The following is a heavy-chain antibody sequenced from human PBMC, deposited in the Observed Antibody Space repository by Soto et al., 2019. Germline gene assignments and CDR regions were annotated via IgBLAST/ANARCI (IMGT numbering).Heavy chain of an antibody. V-gene: IGHV4-59*05. D-gene: IGHD2-2*01. CDR3: ARGRTSGTLFDY. Sequence: SETLSLTCAVSGGSISTYYCSWIRQPAGKGLEWIGSIYYSGSTYYNPSLKSRVTISVDTSKNQFSLKLSSVTAADTAVYYCARGRTSGTLFDYWGQGTLVTVSS. CDR1: GGSISTYY. J-gene: IGHJ4*02. CDR2: IYYSGST.